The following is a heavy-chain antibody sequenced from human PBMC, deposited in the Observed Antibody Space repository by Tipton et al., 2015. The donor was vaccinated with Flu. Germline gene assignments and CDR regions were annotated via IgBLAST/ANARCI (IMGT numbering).Heavy chain of an antibody. CDR3: ARDDTSGYYEGAFDY. J-gene: IGHJ4*01. CDR2: IKRDGSER. Sequence: SLRFSCAASGFTFSSYWMSWVRQAPGKGLEWVANIKRDGSERHYVDSVMGRFIVSRDNAKNSLYLQMHSLRAEDTAIYYCARDDTSGYYEGAFDYWGHGTLVAVSS. V-gene: IGHV3-7*03. CDR1: GFTFSSYW. D-gene: IGHD3-22*01.